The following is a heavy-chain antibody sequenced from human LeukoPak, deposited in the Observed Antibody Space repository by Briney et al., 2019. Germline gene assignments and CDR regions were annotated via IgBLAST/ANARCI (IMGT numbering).Heavy chain of an antibody. CDR1: GYTFTSYG. CDR2: ISAYNGNT. J-gene: IGHJ6*03. D-gene: IGHD1-7*01. V-gene: IGHV1-18*01. Sequence: ASVKVSCKASGYTFTSYGSAWVRQAPGQGLEWMGWISAYNGNTNYAQKLQGRVTMTTDTSTSTAYMELRSLRSDDTAVYYCARVTGTPKGYYYYMDVWGKGTTVTVSS. CDR3: ARVTGTPKGYYYYMDV.